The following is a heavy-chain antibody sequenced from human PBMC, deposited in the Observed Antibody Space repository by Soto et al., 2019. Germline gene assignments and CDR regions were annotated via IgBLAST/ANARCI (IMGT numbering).Heavy chain of an antibody. Sequence: GGSLRLSCVASGFTFSSYSMNWVRQAPGKGLEWVSSISSSSSYIYYADSVKGRFTISRDNAKNSLYLQMNSLRAEDTAVYYCARAAGYSGYGVIDYWGQGTLVTVSS. V-gene: IGHV3-21*01. CDR3: ARAAGYSGYGVIDY. CDR1: GFTFSSYS. J-gene: IGHJ4*02. CDR2: ISSSSSYI. D-gene: IGHD5-12*01.